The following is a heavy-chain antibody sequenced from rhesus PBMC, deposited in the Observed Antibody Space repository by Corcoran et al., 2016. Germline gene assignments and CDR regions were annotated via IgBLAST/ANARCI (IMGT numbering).Heavy chain of an antibody. Sequence: EVQLGESEGGLVQMGGSLRLSCAVSGLTFSTYGMRGFRQAPGTGLEWAAYISNGGTTQSYADSVKGRFTISRGNSKTTLSLQMNSRRPEDTAVYYCAKDGEFFWGRGVLVTVSS. CDR2: ISNGGTTQ. D-gene: IGHD3-3*01. J-gene: IGHJ5-2*02. CDR3: AKDGEFF. CDR1: GLTFSTYG. V-gene: IGHV3S5*01.